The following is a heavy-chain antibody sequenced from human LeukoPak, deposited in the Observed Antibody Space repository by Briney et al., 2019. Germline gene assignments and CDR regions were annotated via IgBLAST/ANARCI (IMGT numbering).Heavy chain of an antibody. D-gene: IGHD5-18*01. J-gene: IGHJ4*02. CDR2: IKSKTDGGPT. Sequence: GGALRLSCAASGFTFNNAWMSWVRQAPGKGLEWVGHIKSKTDGGPTDYAAPVKGRFTISRDDSKNTLYLQMNSLKTEDTAVYYCSIDRGNSYGFYPHWGQGTLVTVSS. V-gene: IGHV3-15*01. CDR3: SIDRGNSYGFYPH. CDR1: GFTFNNAW.